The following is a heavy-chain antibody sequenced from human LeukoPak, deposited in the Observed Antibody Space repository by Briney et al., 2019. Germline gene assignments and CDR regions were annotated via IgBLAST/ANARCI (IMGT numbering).Heavy chain of an antibody. J-gene: IGHJ4*02. Sequence: GGSLRLSCAASGFTFSSYAMSWVRQAPGKGLEWVSAISDSGGSTYYADSVKGRFTISRDNAKNSLYLQMNSLRAEDTAVYYCARDIVGATGAFDYWGQGTLVTVSS. CDR3: ARDIVGATGAFDY. D-gene: IGHD1-26*01. CDR2: ISDSGGST. V-gene: IGHV3-23*01. CDR1: GFTFSSYA.